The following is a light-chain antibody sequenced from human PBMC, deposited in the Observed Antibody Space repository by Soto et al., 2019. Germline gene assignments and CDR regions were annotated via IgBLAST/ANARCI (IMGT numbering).Light chain of an antibody. V-gene: IGLV6-57*04. CDR3: QSYDTSSVV. Sequence: NFMLTQPHSVSESPGKTVTISCTRSGGSIASNYVQWYQQRPGSAPTPVIYEDNQRPSGVPDRFSGSIDSSSNSASLTISGLQTEDEADYYCQSYDTSSVVFGGGTKVTVL. CDR2: EDN. J-gene: IGLJ2*01. CDR1: GGSIASNY.